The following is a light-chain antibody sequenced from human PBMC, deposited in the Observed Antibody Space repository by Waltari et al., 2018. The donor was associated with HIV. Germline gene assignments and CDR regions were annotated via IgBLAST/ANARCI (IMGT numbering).Light chain of an antibody. J-gene: IGKJ2*01. Sequence: EIVLTQSPATLSLSPGERATLSCRATQTVISDYSAWYQQTPRQAPRLLIYGASTRATGIPDRFSGSGSGADFTLTISRLEPEDFAVYYCQQYGNSPRTFGQGTKLDIK. V-gene: IGKV3-20*01. CDR1: QTVISDY. CDR2: GAS. CDR3: QQYGNSPRT.